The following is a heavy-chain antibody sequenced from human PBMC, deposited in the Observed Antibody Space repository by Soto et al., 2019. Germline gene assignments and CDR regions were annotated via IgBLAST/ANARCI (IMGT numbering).Heavy chain of an antibody. CDR2: IYWTAEQ. V-gene: IGHV2-5*01. CDR3: AHRLPGPSGYDV. Sequence: QITLKESGPTLVNPTQTLTLTCTFSGFSLTSGVVGVGWIRQPPGEALEWLALIYWTAEQYYNPSLRNRLTITRDTSKNQLVLTMTNMDPVDTATYYCAHRLPGPSGYDVWGQGTTVTVSS. J-gene: IGHJ6*02. CDR1: GFSLTSGVVG. D-gene: IGHD6-13*01.